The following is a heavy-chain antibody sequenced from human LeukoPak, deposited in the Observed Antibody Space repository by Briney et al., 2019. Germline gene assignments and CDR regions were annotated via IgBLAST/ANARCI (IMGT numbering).Heavy chain of an antibody. CDR3: ARDGINSSFWHYFES. CDR1: GFTFSHYG. Sequence: GRSLRLSCAASGFTFSHYGMHWVRQTPGKGLEWVALIWYDGSKKDYTDSVKGRFTISRDNSKNTLSLQMNSLRVEDTAVYYCARDGINSSFWHYFESWGQGTLVTASS. V-gene: IGHV3-33*01. CDR2: IWYDGSKK. J-gene: IGHJ4*02. D-gene: IGHD2/OR15-2a*01.